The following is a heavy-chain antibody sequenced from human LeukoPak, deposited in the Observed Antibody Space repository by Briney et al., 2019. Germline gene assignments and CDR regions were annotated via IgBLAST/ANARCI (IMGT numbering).Heavy chain of an antibody. Sequence: PGGPLRLSCAASGFTSSSYEMNWVRQAPGKGLEWVSYISSSGSTIYYADSVKGRFTISRDNAKNSLYLQMNSLRAEDTAVYYCARVVIARYSSSRYNLDYWGQGTLVTVSS. J-gene: IGHJ4*02. V-gene: IGHV3-48*03. CDR3: ARVVIARYSSSRYNLDY. D-gene: IGHD6-13*01. CDR1: GFTSSSYE. CDR2: ISSSGSTI.